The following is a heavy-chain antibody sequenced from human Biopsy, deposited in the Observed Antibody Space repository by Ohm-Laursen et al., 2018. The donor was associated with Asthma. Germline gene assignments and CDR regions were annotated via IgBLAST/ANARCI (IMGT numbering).Heavy chain of an antibody. J-gene: IGHJ4*02. CDR1: GYTFTSYY. V-gene: IGHV1-46*01. CDR3: ALSQFDY. Sequence: VASVKVSCNVSGYTFTSYYIHWVRQAPGQGLEWVGIINPPTGDTSYAQKFLGRVTVTRNTSTSTVYMELSSLRSEDTAVYYCALSQFDYWGQGTLLTVSS. CDR2: INPPTGDT.